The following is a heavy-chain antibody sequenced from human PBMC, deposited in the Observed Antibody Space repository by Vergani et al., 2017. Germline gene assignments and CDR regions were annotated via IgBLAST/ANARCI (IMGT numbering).Heavy chain of an antibody. CDR2: IYPSGET. D-gene: IGHD3-10*01. V-gene: IGHV3-66*02. CDR1: GFTFSSYA. J-gene: IGHJ4*02. CDR3: ASRISVGESLSDF. Sequence: EVQLLESGGGLVQPGGSLRISCAASGFTFSSYAMSWVRQAPGKGLEWVSIIYPSGETFFTDSVKGRFTLSRDNSKNMVYLEMNTLRPDDSSLYYCASRISVGESLSDFWGRGTLVTVAS.